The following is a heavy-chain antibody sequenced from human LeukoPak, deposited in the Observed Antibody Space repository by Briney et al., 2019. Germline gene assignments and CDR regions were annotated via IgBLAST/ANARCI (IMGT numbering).Heavy chain of an antibody. J-gene: IGHJ4*02. CDR1: GFTLSSYS. CDR2: TRSGSSTI. CDR3: ARDPHALDY. V-gene: IGHV3-48*01. Sequence: GGSLRLPCAASGFTLSSYSMNWVRQAPGKGLEWVAYTRSGSSTIHYADSVKGRFTISRDNAKNSLYLQMNSLRAEDTAVCYCARDPHALDYWGQGTLVTVSS.